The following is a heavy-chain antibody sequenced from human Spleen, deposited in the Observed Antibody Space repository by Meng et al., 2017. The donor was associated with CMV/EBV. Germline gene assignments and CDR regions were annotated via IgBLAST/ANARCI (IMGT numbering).Heavy chain of an antibody. CDR2: ITSTTNYI. Sequence: LSLTCAASGFPFSAYSMNWVRQAPGKGLEWVASITSTTNYIYYSDSVRGRFTISRDNAKNSLYLQMNNLRAEDTATYYCARDYSGTSCDYWGQGTLVTVSS. CDR3: ARDYSGTSCDY. J-gene: IGHJ4*02. V-gene: IGHV3-21*01. CDR1: GFPFSAYS. D-gene: IGHD5-12*01.